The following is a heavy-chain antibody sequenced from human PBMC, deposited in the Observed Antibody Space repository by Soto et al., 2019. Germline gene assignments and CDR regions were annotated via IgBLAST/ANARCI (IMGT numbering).Heavy chain of an antibody. CDR3: AREVRREVTRPGKGWFDP. V-gene: IGHV1-2*02. J-gene: IGHJ5*02. D-gene: IGHD6-6*01. CDR2: INPRVGTT. Sequence: ASVKVSGKASGYSFTGKYLHWVREAPGQGPEWMGWINPRVGTTKDSQNFQGRVTMTRDTDFNTAFMELPSLTSDDTAVYYCAREVRREVTRPGKGWFDPWCQRPLVAVSS. CDR1: GYSFTGKY.